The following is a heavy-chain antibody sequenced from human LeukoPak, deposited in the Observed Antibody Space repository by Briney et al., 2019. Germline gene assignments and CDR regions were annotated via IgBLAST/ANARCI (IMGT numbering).Heavy chain of an antibody. D-gene: IGHD3-10*01. CDR3: ARVVVRGVIRGYMDV. CDR1: GGSVSSYY. CDR2: IYYSGST. V-gene: IGHV4-59*02. J-gene: IGHJ6*03. Sequence: SETLSLTCTVSGGSVSSYYWSWIRQPPGKGLEWIGYIYYSGSTNYNPSLKSRVTISVDTSKNQFSLKLSSVTAADTAVYYCARVVVRGVIRGYMDVWGKGTTVTVSS.